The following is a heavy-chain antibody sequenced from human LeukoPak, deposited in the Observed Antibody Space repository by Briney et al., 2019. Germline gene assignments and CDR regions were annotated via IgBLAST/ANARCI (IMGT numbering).Heavy chain of an antibody. V-gene: IGHV3-30-3*01. J-gene: IGHJ3*02. Sequence: PGGSLRLSCAASGFTFSIYAMHWVRQAPGKGLEWVAIISYDGSNKYYADSVKGRFTISRDNSKNTLYLQMNSLRAEDTAVYYCARAGYSEYQLLWGSAFDICGQGTMVTVSS. CDR1: GFTFSIYA. CDR3: ARAGYSEYQLLWGSAFDI. CDR2: ISYDGSNK. D-gene: IGHD2-2*01.